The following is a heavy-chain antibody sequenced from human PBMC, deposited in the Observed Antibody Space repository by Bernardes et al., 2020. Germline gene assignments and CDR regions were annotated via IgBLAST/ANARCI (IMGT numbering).Heavy chain of an antibody. CDR1: GYSIRSGYS. V-gene: IGHV4-38-2*02. CDR3: ARDRLPSDIYGAFDM. CDR2: LSPSGTT. Sequence: SETLSLTCDVFGYSIRSGYSWGWIRQSPGKGLEWIGSLSPSGTTYYNPSLQSRVVISVDTSKNHLSLRLTSVTAADTAVYHCARDRLPSDIYGAFDMWGQGTMVTVSS. D-gene: IGHD3-9*01. J-gene: IGHJ3*02.